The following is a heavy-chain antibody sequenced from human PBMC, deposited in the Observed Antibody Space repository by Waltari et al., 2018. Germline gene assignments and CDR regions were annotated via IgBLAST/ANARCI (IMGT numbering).Heavy chain of an antibody. D-gene: IGHD2-21*01. Sequence: EVQLVESGGGLVQPGGSLRLSCAASGFTFTAYSMHWVRQAPGKGLEYVAAVSADGENSDDASAGKGRFTISRDNSKNTVYLQMGSLRADDMAVYYCARDPCGGGCYGYRYFDLWGRGTLVTVSS. J-gene: IGHJ2*01. CDR2: VSADGENS. V-gene: IGHV3-64*01. CDR3: ARDPCGGGCYGYRYFDL. CDR1: GFTFTAYS.